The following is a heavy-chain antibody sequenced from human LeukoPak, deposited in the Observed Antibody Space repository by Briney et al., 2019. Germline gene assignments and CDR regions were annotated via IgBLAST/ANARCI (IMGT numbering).Heavy chain of an antibody. J-gene: IGHJ4*02. CDR1: GFTFSSYG. CDR3: ARGRDGYRFFDY. CDR2: MRYDGSNK. V-gene: IGHV3-30*02. D-gene: IGHD5-24*01. Sequence: GGSLRLSCAASGFTFSSYGMHWVRQAPGKGLEWEAFMRYDGSNKYYADSVKGRFTISRDNSKNTLYLQMNSLRAEDTAVYYCARGRDGYRFFDYWGQGTLVTVSS.